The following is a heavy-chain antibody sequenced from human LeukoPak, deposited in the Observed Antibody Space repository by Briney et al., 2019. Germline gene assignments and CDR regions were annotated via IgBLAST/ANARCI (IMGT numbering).Heavy chain of an antibody. CDR1: GGSTSSYY. CDR3: ERDGREGVNDSSGYPLDY. Sequence: SETLSLTCTVSGGSTSSYYWSWIRQPAGKGLEWIGRIYTSGSTNYNPSLKSRVTMSVDTSKNQFSLKLSSVTAADTAVYYCERDGREGVNDSSGYPLDYWGQGTLVTVSS. CDR2: IYTSGST. V-gene: IGHV4-4*07. J-gene: IGHJ4*02. D-gene: IGHD3-22*01.